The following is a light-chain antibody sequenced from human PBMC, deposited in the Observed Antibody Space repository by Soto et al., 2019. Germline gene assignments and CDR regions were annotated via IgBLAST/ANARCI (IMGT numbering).Light chain of an antibody. J-gene: IGLJ1*01. CDR3: SSYTTSTTIYV. CDR1: SSNVGGYNF. V-gene: IGLV2-14*01. Sequence: QSVLTQPASASGSPGQSITISCTGTSSNVGGYNFVSWYQQHPGKAPKLLIYEVTNRPSGVSDRFSGSKSGNTASLTISGLQAEDEADYYCSSYTTSTTIYVFGTGTKVTVL. CDR2: EVT.